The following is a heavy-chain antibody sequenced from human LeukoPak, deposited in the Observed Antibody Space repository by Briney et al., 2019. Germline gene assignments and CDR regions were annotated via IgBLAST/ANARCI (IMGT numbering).Heavy chain of an antibody. CDR1: GGSISSGGYS. CDR2: IYHSGST. Sequence: PSETLSLTCAVSGGSISSGGYSWSWIRQPPGKGLEWIGYIYHSGSTYYNPSLKSRVTISVDRSKNQFSLKLSSVTAADTAVYYCARGGPYYGMDVWGQGTTVTVSS. CDR3: ARGGPYYGMDV. V-gene: IGHV4-30-2*01. J-gene: IGHJ6*02.